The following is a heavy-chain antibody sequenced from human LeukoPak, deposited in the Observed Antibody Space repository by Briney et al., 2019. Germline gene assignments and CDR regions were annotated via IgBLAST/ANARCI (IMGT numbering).Heavy chain of an antibody. V-gene: IGHV3-30*02. CDR3: AKDRVPGSGSYWSRRYFDY. J-gene: IGHJ4*02. CDR1: GFTFSSYG. Sequence: GGSLRLSCAASGFTFSSYGMHWVRQAPGKWLEWVAFIRYDGSNKYYADSVKGRFTISRDNSKNTLYLQMNSLRAEDTAVYYCAKDRVPGSGSYWSRRYFDYWGQGTLVTVSS. CDR2: IRYDGSNK. D-gene: IGHD3-10*01.